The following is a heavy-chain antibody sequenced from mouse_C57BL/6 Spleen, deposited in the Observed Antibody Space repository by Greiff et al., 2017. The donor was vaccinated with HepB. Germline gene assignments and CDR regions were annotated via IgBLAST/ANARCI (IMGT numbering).Heavy chain of an antibody. CDR3: ARLYWEGAMDY. CDR2: ISSGGSYT. J-gene: IGHJ4*01. Sequence: EVKLMESGGDLVKPGGSLKLSCAASGFTFSSYGMSWVRQTPDKRLEWVATISSGGSYTYYPDSVKGRFTISRDNAKNTLYLQMSSLKSEDTAMYYCARLYWEGAMDYWGQGTSVTVSS. D-gene: IGHD2-3*01. CDR1: GFTFSSYG. V-gene: IGHV5-6*01.